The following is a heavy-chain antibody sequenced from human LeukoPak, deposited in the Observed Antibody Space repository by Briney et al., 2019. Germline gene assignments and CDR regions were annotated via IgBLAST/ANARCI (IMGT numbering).Heavy chain of an antibody. CDR2: IWYDGSKT. CDR3: ARDRYYGSENYYYYYYMDV. V-gene: IGHV3-33*01. J-gene: IGHJ6*03. CDR1: GFTFSNYG. Sequence: GGSLRLSCAASGFTFSNYGMQWVRQAPGKGLEGVAVIWYDGSKTYYADSVKGRFTISRDNSKNTLYLQMSSLRAEDTAVYYCARDRYYGSENYYYYYYMDVWGKGTTVTVSS. D-gene: IGHD3-10*01.